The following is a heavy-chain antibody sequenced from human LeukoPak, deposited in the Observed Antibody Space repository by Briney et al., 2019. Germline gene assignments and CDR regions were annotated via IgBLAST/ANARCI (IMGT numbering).Heavy chain of an antibody. CDR2: IYSGGST. CDR1: GFTVSSNY. J-gene: IGHJ4*02. D-gene: IGHD3-10*01. V-gene: IGHV3-53*01. CDR3: ARMSMVWGVINDY. Sequence: PGGSLRLSCAASGFTVSSNYMSWVRQAPGKGLEWVSVIYSGGSTYYADSVKGRFTISRDNSKNTLYLQMNSLRAEDTAVYYCARMSMVWGVINDYWGQGTLVTVSS.